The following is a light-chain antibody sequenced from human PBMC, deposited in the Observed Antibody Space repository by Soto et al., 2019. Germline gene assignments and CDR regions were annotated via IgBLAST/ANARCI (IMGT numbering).Light chain of an antibody. CDR1: QNVISN. J-gene: IGKJ4*01. CDR2: GAS. Sequence: EVVLTQSPGTLSVSPGEGATLSCRASQNVISNLAWYQQKPGQAPTLLIYGASTRATDVPDRFSGSGSGTEFTLTISSLQSEDSAVYYCQQYNNWPWLTFGGGTKVEIK. CDR3: QQYNNWPWLT. V-gene: IGKV3-15*01.